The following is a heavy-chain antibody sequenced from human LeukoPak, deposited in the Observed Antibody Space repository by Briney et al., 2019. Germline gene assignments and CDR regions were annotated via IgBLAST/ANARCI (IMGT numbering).Heavy chain of an antibody. V-gene: IGHV3-21*03. J-gene: IGHJ4*02. CDR3: TTGYSSGWYALDY. D-gene: IGHD6-19*01. CDR2: ISSSSSYI. CDR1: GFTFSSYS. Sequence: PGGSLRLSCAASGFTFSSYSMNWVRQAPGKGLEWVSSISSSSSYIYYADSVKGRFTISRDNAKNSLYLQMNSLKTEDTAVYYCTTGYSSGWYALDYWGQGTLVTVSS.